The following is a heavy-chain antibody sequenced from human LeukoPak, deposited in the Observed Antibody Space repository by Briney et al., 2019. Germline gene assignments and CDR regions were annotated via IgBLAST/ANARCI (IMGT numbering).Heavy chain of an antibody. Sequence: GGSLRLSCAASGFTFSSYAMSWVRQAPGKGLEWVSAISGSGGSTYYADSVKGRFTISRDNSKNTLYLQMNSLKTEDTAVYYCTRGPIRYFESGDWFDPWGQGTLVTVSS. CDR3: TRGPIRYFESGDWFDP. D-gene: IGHD3-9*01. CDR1: GFTFSSYA. V-gene: IGHV3-23*01. J-gene: IGHJ5*02. CDR2: ISGSGGST.